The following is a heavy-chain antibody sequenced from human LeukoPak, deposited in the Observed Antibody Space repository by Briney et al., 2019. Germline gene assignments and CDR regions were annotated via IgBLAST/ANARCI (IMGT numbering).Heavy chain of an antibody. CDR2: ISPSSSTI. V-gene: IGHV3-48*01. J-gene: IGHJ4*02. CDR3: AREHTPFGSGCTAAY. Sequence: PGGSLRLSCAASGFTFSSDVMNWVRQAPGKGLEWVSYISPSSSTIYYADTGTGRFTISRDNAKNSLYLQMNSLRAEDTAVYYCAREHTPFGSGCTAAYWGQGTLVTVSS. CDR1: GFTFSSDV. D-gene: IGHD6-19*01.